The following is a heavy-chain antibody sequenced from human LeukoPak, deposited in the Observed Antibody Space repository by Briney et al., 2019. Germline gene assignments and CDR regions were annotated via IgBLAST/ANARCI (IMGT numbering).Heavy chain of an antibody. J-gene: IGHJ4*02. V-gene: IGHV3-11*06. CDR1: GFTFSDYY. CDR2: ISSSSSYT. D-gene: IGHD3-10*01. CDR3: AKGGPVWFGELTYFDY. Sequence: GGSLRLSCAASGFTFSDYYMSWIRQAPGKGLEWVSYISSSSSYTNYADSEKGRFIISRDNAKNSLYLQMNSLRAEDTAVYYCAKGGPVWFGELTYFDYWGQGTLVTVSS.